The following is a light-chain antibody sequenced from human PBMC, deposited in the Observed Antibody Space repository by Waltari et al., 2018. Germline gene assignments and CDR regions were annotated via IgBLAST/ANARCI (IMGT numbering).Light chain of an antibody. V-gene: IGLV2-14*03. CDR1: SSDVGAYTY. Sequence: QSALTQPASVSGSPGQSITIPCTGTSSDVGAYTYFSWYQQHPGKAPKIMIYDVSNRPSGVSNRFSGSKSGNTASLTISGLQAEDEADYYCSSYRRSNTLVFGGGTKVTVL. CDR2: DVS. CDR3: SSYRRSNTLV. J-gene: IGLJ2*01.